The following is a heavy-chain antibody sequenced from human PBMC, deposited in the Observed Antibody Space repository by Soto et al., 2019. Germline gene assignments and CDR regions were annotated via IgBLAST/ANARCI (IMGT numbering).Heavy chain of an antibody. Sequence: KTSETLSLTCAVYGGSFSGYYWSWIRQPPGKGLEWIGEINHSGSTNYNPSLKSRVTISVDTSKNQFSLKLSSVTAADTAVYYCARGAGYCTNGVCYPLYYFDYWGQGTLVTVSS. CDR1: GGSFSGYY. CDR2: INHSGST. CDR3: ARGAGYCTNGVCYPLYYFDY. V-gene: IGHV4-34*01. J-gene: IGHJ4*02. D-gene: IGHD2-8*01.